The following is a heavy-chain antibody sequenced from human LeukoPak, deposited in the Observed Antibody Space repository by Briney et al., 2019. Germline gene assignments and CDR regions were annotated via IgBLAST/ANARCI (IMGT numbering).Heavy chain of an antibody. J-gene: IGHJ3*02. CDR1: GGSISSSSYY. CDR2: IYYSGST. V-gene: IGHV4-39*07. D-gene: IGHD6-19*01. Sequence: PSETLSLTCTVSGGSISSSSYYWGWIRQPPGKGLEWIGSIYYSGSTYYNPSLKSRVTISVDTSKNQFSLKLSSVTAADTAVYYCARDPTLNPGFIGVGAFDIWGQGTMVTVSS. CDR3: ARDPTLNPGFIGVGAFDI.